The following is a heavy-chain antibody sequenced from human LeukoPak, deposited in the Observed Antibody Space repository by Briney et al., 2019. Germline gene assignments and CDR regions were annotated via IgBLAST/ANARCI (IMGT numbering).Heavy chain of an antibody. CDR3: AREKVVQLWLRGLYYFDY. CDR2: IYYSGST. Sequence: SETLSLTCTVSGGSISSYYWSWIRQPPGKGLEWIGYIYYSGSTNYNPSLKSRVTISVDTSKNQFSLKLSSVTAADTAVYYCAREKVVQLWLRGLYYFDYWGQGTLVTVSS. D-gene: IGHD5-18*01. V-gene: IGHV4-59*12. CDR1: GGSISSYY. J-gene: IGHJ4*02.